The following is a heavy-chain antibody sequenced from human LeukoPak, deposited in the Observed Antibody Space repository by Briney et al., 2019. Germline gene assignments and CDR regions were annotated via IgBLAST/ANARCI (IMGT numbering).Heavy chain of an antibody. V-gene: IGHV4-34*01. Sequence: SETLSLTCAVSGGPLSGYFWSWIRQPPGKGLEWIGEIHNSGTTNYNPSLNSRVTISEDTSKNQIYLNLRSVTAADTAVYYCARRYYYNLGSFPFDFWGQGTLVTVSS. CDR3: ARRYYYNLGSFPFDF. J-gene: IGHJ4*02. CDR2: IHNSGTT. D-gene: IGHD3-10*01. CDR1: GGPLSGYF.